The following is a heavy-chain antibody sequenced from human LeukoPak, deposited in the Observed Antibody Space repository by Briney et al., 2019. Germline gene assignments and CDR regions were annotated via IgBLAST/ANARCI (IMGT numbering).Heavy chain of an antibody. V-gene: IGHV3-7*01. D-gene: IGHD3-10*02. Sequence: PGGSLRLSCTASGFTLSSSWMSWVRQPPGRGLEWVASIKQDGSQKYYVDSVKGRFTISRDNAKNSLYLQMNSLRAEDTAVYYCAELRITMIGGVWGKGTTVTISS. CDR2: IKQDGSQK. J-gene: IGHJ6*04. CDR3: AELRITMIGGV. CDR1: GFTLSSSW.